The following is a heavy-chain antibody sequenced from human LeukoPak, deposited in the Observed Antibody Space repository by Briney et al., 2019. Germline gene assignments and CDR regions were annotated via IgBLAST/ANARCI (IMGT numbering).Heavy chain of an antibody. CDR2: ISAYNGNT. CDR3: ARGKRITMVRGVNPARPRGGYYYYMDV. CDR1: GYTFTSYG. J-gene: IGHJ6*03. Sequence: ASVKVSCKASGYTFTSYGISWVRQAPGQGLEWMGWISAYNGNTNYAQKLQGRVTMTTDTSTSTAYMELRSLRSEDTAVYYCARGKRITMVRGVNPARPRGGYYYYMDVWGKGTTVTISS. D-gene: IGHD3-10*01. V-gene: IGHV1-18*01.